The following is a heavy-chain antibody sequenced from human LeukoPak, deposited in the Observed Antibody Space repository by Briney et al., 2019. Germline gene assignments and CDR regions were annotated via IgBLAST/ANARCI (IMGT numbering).Heavy chain of an antibody. CDR3: AKSSAYYTNWFDP. D-gene: IGHD3-22*01. CDR1: GFTFSSYE. CDR2: ISSSGTTI. V-gene: IGHV3-48*03. J-gene: IGHJ5*02. Sequence: QPRGSLGLSCAASGFTFSSYEMNWVRQAPGKGLEWVSYISSSGTTIYYADSVKGRFTISRDNSKNALYLQMNSLRAEDTAVYYCAKSSAYYTNWFDPWGQGTLVPVSS.